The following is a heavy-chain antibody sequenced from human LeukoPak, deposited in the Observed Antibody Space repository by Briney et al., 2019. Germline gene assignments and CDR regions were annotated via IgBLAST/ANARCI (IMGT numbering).Heavy chain of an antibody. D-gene: IGHD3-9*01. CDR1: GYTFTGYY. CDR2: VNPNHGDT. V-gene: IGHV1-2*02. CDR3: ARSPHILTGENFDY. J-gene: IGHJ4*02. Sequence: ASVKVSCKASGYTFTGYYMHWVRQAPGQGLEWMGWVNPNHGDTNYAQKFQDRVSMTRDTSISTAYMHLSRLRSADSAVYYCARSPHILTGENFDYWGQGTLLTVSS.